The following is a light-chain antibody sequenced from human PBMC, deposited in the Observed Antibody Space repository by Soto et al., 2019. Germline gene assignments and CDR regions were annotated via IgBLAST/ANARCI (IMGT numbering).Light chain of an antibody. J-gene: IGKJ1*01. Sequence: DIQITQSPPTLSAFVVDRVTITCRASQSISGWLAWYQQKAGKAPNLLIYQASRLETGVPSRFSGSGSETEFTLTISSLQPDDSATYYCQHYNGYSWTFGQGTKVDI. CDR3: QHYNGYSWT. V-gene: IGKV1-5*03. CDR2: QAS. CDR1: QSISGW.